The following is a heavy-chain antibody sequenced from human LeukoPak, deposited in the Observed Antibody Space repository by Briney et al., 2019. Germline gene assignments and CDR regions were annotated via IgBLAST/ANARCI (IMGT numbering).Heavy chain of an antibody. Sequence: GESLKISCKVSGYTFTNYWIGWVRQMPGKGLEWMGIIYPGDSDTRYSPSFQGQVTISADKSISTAYLQWSSLKASDTAMYYCARLGCSSTSCYDGFGPWGQGTLVTVSS. CDR3: ARLGCSSTSCYDGFGP. CDR2: IYPGDSDT. D-gene: IGHD2-2*01. J-gene: IGHJ5*02. CDR1: GYTFTNYW. V-gene: IGHV5-51*01.